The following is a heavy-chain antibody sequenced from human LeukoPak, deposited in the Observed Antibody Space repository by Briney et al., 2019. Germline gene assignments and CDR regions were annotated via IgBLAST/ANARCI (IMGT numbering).Heavy chain of an antibody. CDR2: IYHNGAT. CDR3: ARNGGNSDYDY. V-gene: IGHV4-4*02. D-gene: IGHD4-23*01. CDR1: GGSISSSSSIC. Sequence: SETLSLTCAVSGGSISSSSSICWTWVRQPPGEGLEWIGEIYHNGATNYNPSLKSRVTMLLDKSKNQFFLKLNSVTAADTAVYYCARNGGNSDYDYWGQGTLVTVSS. J-gene: IGHJ4*02.